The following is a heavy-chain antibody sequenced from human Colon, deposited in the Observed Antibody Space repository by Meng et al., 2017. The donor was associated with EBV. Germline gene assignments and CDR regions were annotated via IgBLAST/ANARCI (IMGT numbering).Heavy chain of an antibody. CDR1: GSTFTSSF. CDR2: ININTGNP. J-gene: IGHJ4*02. Sequence: VQLGQSGSELKEPGDSVKVAVQAAGSTFTSSFMNWVRHAPGQVLEWMGWININTGNPTYAQGFTGRFVFSLDTSVSTAYLQIDSLKADDTAVYYCARGNGWRFDYWGQGTLVTVSS. CDR3: ARGNGWRFDY. D-gene: IGHD6-19*01. V-gene: IGHV7-4-1*01.